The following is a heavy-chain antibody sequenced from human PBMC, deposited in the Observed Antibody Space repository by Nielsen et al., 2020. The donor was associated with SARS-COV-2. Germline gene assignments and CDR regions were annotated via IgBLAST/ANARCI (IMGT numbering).Heavy chain of an antibody. J-gene: IGHJ5*02. CDR1: GYTFTSYY. V-gene: IGHV1-46*01. CDR3: ARVRTTGTTLSWFDP. D-gene: IGHD1-1*01. CDR2: INPSGGST. Sequence: ASVKVSCKASGYTFTSYYMHWVRRAPGQGLEWMGIINPSGGSTSYAQKFQGRVTMTRDTSTSTVYMELSSLRSEDTAVYYCARVRTTGTTLSWFDPWGQGTLVTVSS.